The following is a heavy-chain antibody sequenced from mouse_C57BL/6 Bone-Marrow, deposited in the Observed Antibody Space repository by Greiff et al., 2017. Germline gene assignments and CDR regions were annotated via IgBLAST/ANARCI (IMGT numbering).Heavy chain of an antibody. Sequence: VQLVESGAELARPGASVKLSCKASGYTFTSYGISWVKQRTGQGLEWIGEIYPRSGNTYYNEKFKCKATLTADKSSSTAYMELRSLTSEDSAVYFCARGGLLRLNYFAYWGQGTTLTVSS. D-gene: IGHD2-3*01. V-gene: IGHV1-81*01. CDR1: GYTFTSYG. CDR3: ARGGLLRLNYFAY. CDR2: IYPRSGNT. J-gene: IGHJ2*01.